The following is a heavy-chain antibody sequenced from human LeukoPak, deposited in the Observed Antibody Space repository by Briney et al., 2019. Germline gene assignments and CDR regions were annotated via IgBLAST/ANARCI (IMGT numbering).Heavy chain of an antibody. V-gene: IGHV3-23*01. CDR1: GFTLSSYA. J-gene: IGHJ6*04. CDR2: ISGSGGST. D-gene: IGHD3-10*01. CDR3: AKKVGAGYYYYGMDV. Sequence: PGASLRLSCAASGFTLSSYAMSWVRQAPGKGLEWVSAISGSGGSTYYADSVKGRFTISRDNSKNTLYLQMNNLRAEDTAVYYCAKKVGAGYYYYGMDVWGKGPTVTVS.